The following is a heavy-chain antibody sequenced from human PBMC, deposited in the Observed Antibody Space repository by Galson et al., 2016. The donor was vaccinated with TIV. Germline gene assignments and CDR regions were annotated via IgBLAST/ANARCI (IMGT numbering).Heavy chain of an antibody. CDR1: GYTFISYG. CDR2: IVPMFGTT. Sequence: SVKVSCKASGYTFISYGLSWVRQAPGQGLEWMGGIVPMFGTTNYAQKFQGRVTISADESTTTAYLELSSLRSEDTALYYCAREVACGGACYYFDNWGQGTLVTVSS. V-gene: IGHV1-69*13. CDR3: AREVACGGACYYFDN. D-gene: IGHD2-21*02. J-gene: IGHJ4*02.